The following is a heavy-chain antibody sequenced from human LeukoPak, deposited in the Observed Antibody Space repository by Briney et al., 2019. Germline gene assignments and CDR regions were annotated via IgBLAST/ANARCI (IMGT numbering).Heavy chain of an antibody. CDR1: GGSISDSIHS. J-gene: IGHJ5*02. CDR3: ARYRYDPNWFDP. Sequence: SETLSLTCTVSGGSISDSIHSWVWIRQPPGKGLEWLGSIYSSGTTYYNPSLKTRATVFVDTSKNQFSLKLRSVTAADTAVYYCARYRYDPNWFDPWGQGTLVTVSS. D-gene: IGHD3-16*02. CDR2: IYSSGTT. V-gene: IGHV4-39*01.